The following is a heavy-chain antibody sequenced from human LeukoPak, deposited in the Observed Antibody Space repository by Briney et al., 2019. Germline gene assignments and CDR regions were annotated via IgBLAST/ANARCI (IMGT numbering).Heavy chain of an antibody. CDR1: GYSFTDHF. CDR2: IHPNSGDT. V-gene: IGHV1-2*02. CDR3: ARDHNWGPDY. D-gene: IGHD7-27*01. Sequence: ASVKVSCKASGYSFTDHFLHWLRQPPGQGVEWMGWIHPNSGDTNYAQRFQGRVSLTRDTSISTAYMELSSLRSDDTAVYYCARDHNWGPDYWGQGTLVSVSS. J-gene: IGHJ4*02.